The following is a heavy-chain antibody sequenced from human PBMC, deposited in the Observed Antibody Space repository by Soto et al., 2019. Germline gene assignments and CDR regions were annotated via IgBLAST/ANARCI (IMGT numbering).Heavy chain of an antibody. V-gene: IGHV4-61*01. D-gene: IGHD3-10*01. CDR2: IYYSGST. CDR3: ARIYGSGSYYPVAYYYMDV. CDR1: GGSVSSGSYY. Sequence: PSETRSLTCTVSGGSVSSGSYYWSWIRQPPGKGLEWIGYIYYSGSTNYNPSLKSRVTISVDTSKNQFSLKLSSVTAADTAVYYCARIYGSGSYYPVAYYYMDVWGKGTTVTVSS. J-gene: IGHJ6*03.